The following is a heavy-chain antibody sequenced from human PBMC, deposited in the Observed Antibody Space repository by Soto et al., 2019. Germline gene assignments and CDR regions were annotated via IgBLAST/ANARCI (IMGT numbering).Heavy chain of an antibody. J-gene: IGHJ3*02. V-gene: IGHV1-69*13. CDR2: IIPIFGTA. Sequence: SVKVSCKASGGTFSSYAISWVRQAPGQGLEWMGGIIPIFGTANYAQKFQGRVTITADESTSTAYMELSSLRSEDTAVYYCARNIGDSSGYYYDGDAFDIWGQGTMVTVSS. D-gene: IGHD3-22*01. CDR1: GGTFSSYA. CDR3: ARNIGDSSGYYYDGDAFDI.